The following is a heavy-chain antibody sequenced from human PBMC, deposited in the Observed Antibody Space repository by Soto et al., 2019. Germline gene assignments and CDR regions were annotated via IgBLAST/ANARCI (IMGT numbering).Heavy chain of an antibody. J-gene: IGHJ2*01. CDR3: ARRGYCSSTSCYAPRYFDL. CDR2: INAGNGNT. CDR1: GYTFTSYA. Sequence: QVQLVQSGAEVKKPGASVKVSCKASGYTFTSYAMHWVRQAPGQRLEWMGWINAGNGNTKYSQKFQGRVNITRDTSASTAYMELSSLRSEDTAVYYCARRGYCSSTSCYAPRYFDLWGRGTLVTVSS. V-gene: IGHV1-3*01. D-gene: IGHD2-2*01.